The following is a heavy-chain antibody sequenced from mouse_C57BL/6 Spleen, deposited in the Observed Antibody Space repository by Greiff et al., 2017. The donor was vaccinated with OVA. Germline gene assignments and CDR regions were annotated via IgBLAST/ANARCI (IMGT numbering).Heavy chain of an antibody. CDR2: IYPGDGDT. Sequence: QVQLQQSGPELVKPGASVKISCKASGYAFSSSWMNWVKQRPGKGLEWIGRIYPGDGDTNYNGKFKGKATLTADKSSSTAYMQLSSLTSEDSAVYFCARSQFTTVVARRAMDYWGQGTSVTVSS. CDR3: ARSQFTTVVARRAMDY. J-gene: IGHJ4*01. V-gene: IGHV1-82*01. CDR1: GYAFSSSW. D-gene: IGHD1-1*01.